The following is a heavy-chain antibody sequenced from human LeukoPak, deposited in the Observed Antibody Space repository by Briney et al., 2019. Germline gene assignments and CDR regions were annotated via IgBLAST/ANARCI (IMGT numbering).Heavy chain of an antibody. CDR2: IYSTGNT. V-gene: IGHV4-4*09. CDR3: AKHDTVFGAAHFYMDV. J-gene: IGHJ6*03. CDR1: GGSINTYY. D-gene: IGHD3-3*01. Sequence: SETLSLTCAVSGGSINTYYWSWIRQPPGKGLEWGGYIYSTGNTNYNPSLKGRVTISLDTSKNQFSLNLSSVTAADTAVYYCAKHDTVFGAAHFYMDVWGKGTTVTVSS.